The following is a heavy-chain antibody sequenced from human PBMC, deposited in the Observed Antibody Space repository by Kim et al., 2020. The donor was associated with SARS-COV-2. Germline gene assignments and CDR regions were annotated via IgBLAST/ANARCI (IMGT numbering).Heavy chain of an antibody. Sequence: SETLSLTCIVSSGSFTSRIYYWGWVRQPPGGGLEWIGTINYRGTTFLSPSLQSRLSISADSSQRQVSLRLDTVTAADTAVYFCAARDAYTWDWYSAVWGR. J-gene: IGHJ2*01. CDR1: SGSFTSRIYY. V-gene: IGHV4-39*01. D-gene: IGHD3-16*01. CDR3: AARDAYTWDWYSAV. CDR2: INYRGTT.